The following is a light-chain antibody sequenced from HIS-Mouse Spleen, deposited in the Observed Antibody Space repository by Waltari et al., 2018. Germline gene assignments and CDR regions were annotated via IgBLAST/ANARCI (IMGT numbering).Light chain of an antibody. Sequence: NFMLTKPHSVSESPGKTVTISCTGSSGSIATNNVQWYQQPPGSAPTTVIYEDNQRPSGVPDRFSGSIDSSSNSASLTISGLKTEDEADYYCQSYDSSNWVFGGGTKLTVL. CDR2: EDN. CDR1: SGSIATNN. J-gene: IGLJ3*02. CDR3: QSYDSSNWV. V-gene: IGLV6-57*02.